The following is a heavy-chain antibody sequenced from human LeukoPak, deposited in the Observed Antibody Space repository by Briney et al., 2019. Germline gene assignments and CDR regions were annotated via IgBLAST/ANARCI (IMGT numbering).Heavy chain of an antibody. D-gene: IGHD1-26*01. V-gene: IGHV3-48*03. Sequence: GGSLRLSCAASGFTFSNYEMTWLRQAPGKGLEWVSYISVSASPMYYADSVKGRFTISRDNAKNSLYLQMNSLRAEDTAVYYCARKSWDLDHWGQGTLVPVSS. J-gene: IGHJ4*02. CDR3: ARKSWDLDH. CDR1: GFTFSNYE. CDR2: ISVSASPM.